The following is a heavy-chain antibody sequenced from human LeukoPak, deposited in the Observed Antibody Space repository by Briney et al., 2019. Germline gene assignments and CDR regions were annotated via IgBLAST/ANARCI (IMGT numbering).Heavy chain of an antibody. CDR3: VRDYSGYDRFDS. CDR1: GFTFSSYG. J-gene: IGHJ4*02. V-gene: IGHV3-33*01. D-gene: IGHD5-12*01. Sequence: GGSLRLSCAVSGFTFSSYGMHWVRQAPGKGLEWVAVIWYDGGNKYYADSVKGRFTVSRENSMNTLYLQMNSLRIDDTAVYYCVRDYSGYDRFDSWGQGTLVTVSS. CDR2: IWYDGGNK.